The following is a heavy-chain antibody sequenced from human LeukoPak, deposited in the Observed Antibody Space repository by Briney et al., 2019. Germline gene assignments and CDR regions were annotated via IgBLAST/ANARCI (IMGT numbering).Heavy chain of an antibody. CDR3: AKARVSYDFWRRYLSDY. CDR1: GVTFSSYA. V-gene: IGHV3-23*01. Sequence: GRTLRLSCGASGVTFSSYAISGGRRAPGKGLEWVSAISGSGGSTYYADSVKGRFTITRDNPKPALSLQMNSLRAEDTAVYYCAKARVSYDFWRRYLSDYWGQGTLVNVSS. J-gene: IGHJ4*02. D-gene: IGHD3-3*01. CDR2: ISGSGGST.